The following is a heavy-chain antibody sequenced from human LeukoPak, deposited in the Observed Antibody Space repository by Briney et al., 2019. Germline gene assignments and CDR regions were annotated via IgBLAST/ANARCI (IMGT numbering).Heavy chain of an antibody. CDR3: ARHPYSGSYHFDY. D-gene: IGHD1-26*01. Sequence: ASVKVSCMASGYIFTGYYMHWVRQAPGQGRDGMGWINPNSGGTNSAQKFQGRVTMTRDTSISTAYMELSRLTSDDTAVYYCARHPYSGSYHFDYWGQGPLVSVSS. CDR2: INPNSGGT. CDR1: GYIFTGYY. V-gene: IGHV1-2*02. J-gene: IGHJ4*02.